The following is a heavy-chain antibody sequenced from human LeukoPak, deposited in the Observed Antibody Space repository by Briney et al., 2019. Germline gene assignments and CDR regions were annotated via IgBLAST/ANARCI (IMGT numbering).Heavy chain of an antibody. CDR2: IYPGDSDT. CDR3: ARLRIAAASSPSYFDY. CDR1: GYSFTSYW. Sequence: GESLKISCKGSGYSFTSYWIGWVLQMPGKGLEWMGIIYPGDSDTRYSPSFQGQVTISADKSISTAYLQWSSLKASDTAMYYCARLRIAAASSPSYFDYWGQGTLVTVSS. V-gene: IGHV5-51*01. D-gene: IGHD6-13*01. J-gene: IGHJ4*02.